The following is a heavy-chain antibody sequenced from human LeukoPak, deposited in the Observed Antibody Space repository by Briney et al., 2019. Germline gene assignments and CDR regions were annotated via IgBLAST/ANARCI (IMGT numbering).Heavy chain of an antibody. J-gene: IGHJ4*02. CDR1: GFTYKSYT. V-gene: IGHV3-23*01. CDR2: IGGVIDDT. D-gene: IGHD1-26*01. CDR3: AKDQRWESPHYLDS. Sequence: GGSLRLSCVASGFTYKSYTMSWVRQTPGKGLEWVSAIGGVIDDTYYADSARGRFTISRDNSKNTLYVQMNSLRDEDTAVYYCAKDQRWESPHYLDSWGQGTLVTVSS.